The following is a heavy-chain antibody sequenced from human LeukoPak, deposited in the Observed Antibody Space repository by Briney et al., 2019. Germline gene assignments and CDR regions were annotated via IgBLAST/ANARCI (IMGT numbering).Heavy chain of an antibody. CDR1: GYSFTSYW. J-gene: IGHJ3*01. CDR3: ARGRVRVTISPRSFDF. CDR2: IYPGDSDT. Sequence: GESLKISCKGSGYSFTSYWIGWVRQMPGKGLEWMGIIYPGDSDTRNSPSFQGQVTISADKSINTAYLQWSSLKASDTAMYYCARGRVRVTISPRSFDFWGQGTMVTVSS. D-gene: IGHD3-10*01. V-gene: IGHV5-51*01.